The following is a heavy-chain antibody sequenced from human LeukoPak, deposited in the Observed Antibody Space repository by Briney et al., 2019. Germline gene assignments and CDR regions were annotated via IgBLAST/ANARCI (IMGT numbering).Heavy chain of an antibody. V-gene: IGHV4-34*01. CDR1: GGSFSGYY. D-gene: IGHD3-10*01. CDR2: INHSGST. CDR3: ARAGLRMTMVRRSYFDY. J-gene: IGHJ4*02. Sequence: SETLSLTCAVYGGSFSGYYWSWIRQPPGKGLEWIGEINHSGSTNYNPSLKSRVTISVDTSKNQFSLKLSSVTAADTAVYYCARAGLRMTMVRRSYFDYWGQGTLVTVSS.